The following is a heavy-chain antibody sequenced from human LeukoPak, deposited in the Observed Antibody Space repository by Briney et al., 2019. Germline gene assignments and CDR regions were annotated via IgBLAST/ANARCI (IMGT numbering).Heavy chain of an antibody. Sequence: PGGSLRLSCAASGFTVSSNYMSWVRQAPGKGLEWVSVIYSGGSTYYADSVKGRFTISRHNSKNTLYLQMNSLRAEDTAVYHCARAQINYDILTGYHYYFDYWGQGTLVTVSS. CDR3: ARAQINYDILTGYHYYFDY. V-gene: IGHV3-53*04. CDR1: GFTVSSNY. CDR2: IYSGGST. J-gene: IGHJ4*02. D-gene: IGHD3-9*01.